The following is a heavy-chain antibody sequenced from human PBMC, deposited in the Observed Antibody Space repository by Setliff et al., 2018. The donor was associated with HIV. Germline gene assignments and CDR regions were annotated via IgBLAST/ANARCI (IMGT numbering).Heavy chain of an antibody. J-gene: IGHJ6*03. V-gene: IGHV4-39*07. CDR1: GGSISSDNYY. CDR3: ARGRLRPQTYYYYYYMDV. CDR2: IYYSGSA. D-gene: IGHD5-12*01. Sequence: PSETLSLTCTVSGGSISSDNYYWGWIRQPPGKGLEWIGSIYYSGSAYQNPSLKSRVTISVDTSKNQFSLKLSSVTAADTAVYYCARGRLRPQTYYYYYYMDVWGKGTTVTVSS.